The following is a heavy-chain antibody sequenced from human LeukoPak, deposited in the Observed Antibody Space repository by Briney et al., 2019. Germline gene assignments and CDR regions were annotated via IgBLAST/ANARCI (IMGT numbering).Heavy chain of an antibody. CDR3: AKGYSGSYFTYLDY. D-gene: IGHD1-26*01. Sequence: PGGSLRLSCAASGFTFSNYDMNWVRQAPGQGPEWVSVISGSAGGTYYADSVKGRFTISRDNSKNTLYLQMNSLRAEDTAVYYCAKGYSGSYFTYLDYWGQGTLVPVSS. CDR2: ISGSAGGT. V-gene: IGHV3-23*01. CDR1: GFTFSNYD. J-gene: IGHJ4*02.